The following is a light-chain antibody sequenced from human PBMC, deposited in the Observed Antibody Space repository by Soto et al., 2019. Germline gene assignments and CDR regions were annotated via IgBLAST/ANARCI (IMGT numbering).Light chain of an antibody. Sequence: QSVLTQPPSVSGAPGQRATISCTGSSSNIGAGYDVHWYQQLPGTAPKLLIYGHINRPSGVPDRFSGSKSGTSASLAITGPQAEDEGDYYCQSYDSSLTGHVVFGGGTKVTVL. CDR2: GHI. V-gene: IGLV1-40*01. CDR3: QSYDSSLTGHVV. CDR1: SSNIGAGYD. J-gene: IGLJ2*01.